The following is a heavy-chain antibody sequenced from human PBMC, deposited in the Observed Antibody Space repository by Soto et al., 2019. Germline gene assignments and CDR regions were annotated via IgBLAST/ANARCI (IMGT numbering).Heavy chain of an antibody. CDR3: AKDNSSGFDH. CDR1: GFTFSSDG. D-gene: IGHD3-22*01. J-gene: IGHJ4*02. CDR2: IAYDGSNK. Sequence: QVQLVESGGGVVQPGRSLRLSCAASGFTFSSDGMHWVRQAPGKGLEWVAVIAYDGSNKYYAESVKGRFTISKDNSKNTLYLKMNSLRPEDTAVYFCAKDNSSGFDHWGQGTLVTVSS. V-gene: IGHV3-30*18.